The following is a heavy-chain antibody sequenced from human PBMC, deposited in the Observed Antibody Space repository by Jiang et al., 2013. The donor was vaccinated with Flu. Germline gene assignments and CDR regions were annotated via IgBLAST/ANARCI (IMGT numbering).Heavy chain of an antibody. CDR3: ARVSGLWFGELLHHYYKYGMDV. J-gene: IGHJ6*01. D-gene: IGHD3-10*01. V-gene: IGHV3-74*01. Sequence: GLVWVARINSDGSSTSYADSVRGRFTISRDNAKNTLYLQMNRLRGEDTGVYYCARVSGLWFGELLHHYYKYGMDVWGPRDHGHRLL. CDR2: INSDGSST.